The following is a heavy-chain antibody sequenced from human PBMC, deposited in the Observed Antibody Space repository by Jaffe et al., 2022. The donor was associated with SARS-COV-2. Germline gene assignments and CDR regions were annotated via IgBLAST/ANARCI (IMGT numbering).Heavy chain of an antibody. D-gene: IGHD6-19*01. CDR2: IYYSGST. Sequence: QVQLQESGPGLVKPSETLSLTCTVSGGSISSYYWSWIRQPPGKGLEWIGYIYYSGSTNYNPSLKSRVTISVDTSKNQFSLKLSSVTAADTAVYYCASTWLVRPTGLQFDYWGQGTLVTVSS. CDR1: GGSISSYY. CDR3: ASTWLVRPTGLQFDY. J-gene: IGHJ4*02. V-gene: IGHV4-59*01.